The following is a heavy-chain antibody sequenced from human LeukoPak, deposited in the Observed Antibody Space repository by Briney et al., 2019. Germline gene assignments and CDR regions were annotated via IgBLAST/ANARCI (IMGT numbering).Heavy chain of an antibody. J-gene: IGHJ3*02. CDR3: ARWLTDLGRDGYNYAFDI. D-gene: IGHD5-24*01. CDR2: IYHSGST. Sequence: SETLSLTCTVSGYSISSGYYWGWIRQPPGKGLEWIGSIYHSGSTYYNPSLKSRVTISVDTSKNQFSLKLSSVTAADTAVYYCARWLTDLGRDGYNYAFDIWGQGTMVAVSS. CDR1: GYSISSGYY. V-gene: IGHV4-38-2*02.